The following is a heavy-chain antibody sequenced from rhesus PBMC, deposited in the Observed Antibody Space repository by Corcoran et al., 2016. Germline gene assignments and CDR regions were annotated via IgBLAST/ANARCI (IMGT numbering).Heavy chain of an antibody. CDR1: GFTFSDYY. CDR2: IKSKAYGGTA. V-gene: IGHV3-184*01. CDR3: TREYYEDDYGYYYFDY. J-gene: IGHJ4*01. D-gene: IGHD3-9*01. Sequence: EVQLMESGGGLVQPGGSLRLSCVASGFTFSDYYMYWVRQAPGKGLEWVGFIKSKAYGGTAEYAASMKGRFTISQDDSKNTLYLQMNSLKTEDTAVYYCTREYYEDDYGYYYFDYWGQGVLVTVSS.